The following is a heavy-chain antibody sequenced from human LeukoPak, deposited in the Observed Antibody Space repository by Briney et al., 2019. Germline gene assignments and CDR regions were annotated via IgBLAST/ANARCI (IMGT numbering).Heavy chain of an antibody. CDR2: ISGSGGST. J-gene: IGHJ4*02. CDR3: AKDRRLLPGHFDY. CDR1: GFTFSSYA. Sequence: GGSLRLSCAVSGFTFSSYAMSWVRQAPGKGLEWVSAISGSGGSTYYADSVKGRFTISRDNSKNTLYLQMNSLRAEDTAVYYCAKDRRLLPGHFDYWGQGTLVTVSS. V-gene: IGHV3-23*01. D-gene: IGHD1-26*01.